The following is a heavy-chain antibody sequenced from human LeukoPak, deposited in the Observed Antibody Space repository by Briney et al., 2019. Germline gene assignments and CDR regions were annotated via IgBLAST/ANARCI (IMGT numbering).Heavy chain of an antibody. J-gene: IGHJ6*03. D-gene: IGHD2/OR15-2a*01. CDR3: ARGIYSTDFYFYMDV. V-gene: IGHV1-2*06. Sequence: ASVKVSCKASGYAFTGYYMGWVRQAPGQGLEWMGRINPNSGATNYAQKFHGRVTMTSDTSISTAYMEFNGLRSDDTAVYYCARGIYSTDFYFYMDVWGKGTTVTVYS. CDR1: GYAFTGYY. CDR2: INPNSGAT.